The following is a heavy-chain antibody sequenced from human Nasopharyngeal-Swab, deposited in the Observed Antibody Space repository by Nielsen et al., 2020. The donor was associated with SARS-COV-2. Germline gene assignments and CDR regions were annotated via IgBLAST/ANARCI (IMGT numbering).Heavy chain of an antibody. V-gene: IGHV4-39*07. J-gene: IGHJ6*02. Sequence: WIRQHPGKGLEWIGSIYYSGSTYYNPSLKSRVTISVDTSKNQFSLKLSSVTAADTAVYYCARVPRDHYYYGMDVWGQGTTVTVSS. CDR2: IYYSGST. CDR3: ARVPRDHYYYGMDV. D-gene: IGHD5-24*01.